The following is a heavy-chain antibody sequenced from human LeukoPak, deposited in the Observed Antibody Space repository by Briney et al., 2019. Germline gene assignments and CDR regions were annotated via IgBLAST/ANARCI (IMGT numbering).Heavy chain of an antibody. CDR2: ISGSGGST. Sequence: PGGSLRLSCVASGFTFSSYAMHWVRQAPGKGLAWVSGISGSGGSTYYADSVKGRFTLSRDNHKSTLYLQMTILIAEDTAGDYCAKVSFGVLASAHHFDYWGQGALVTVSS. D-gene: IGHD3-3*01. CDR1: GFTFSSYA. J-gene: IGHJ4*02. CDR3: AKVSFGVLASAHHFDY. V-gene: IGHV3-23*01.